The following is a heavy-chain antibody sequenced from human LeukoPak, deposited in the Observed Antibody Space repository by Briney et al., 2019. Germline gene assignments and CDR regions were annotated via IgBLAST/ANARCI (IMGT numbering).Heavy chain of an antibody. CDR2: SRNKANSYST. CDR1: GFXFSDQY. J-gene: IGHJ4*02. Sequence: PGGSLRLSCEVSGFXFSDQYMDWARQAPGKGLEWVGRSRNKANSYSTEYAAPVKGRFTISRDNSKNSLDLQMYSLKTEDTAVYYCGRVLVRGENHRTDYWGQGTLVSVSS. V-gene: IGHV3-72*01. CDR3: GRVLVRGENHRTDY. D-gene: IGHD2/OR15-2a*01.